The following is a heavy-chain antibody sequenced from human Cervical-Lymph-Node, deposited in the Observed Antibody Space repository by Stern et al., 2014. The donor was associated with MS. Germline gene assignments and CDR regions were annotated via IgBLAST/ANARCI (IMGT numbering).Heavy chain of an antibody. Sequence: EMPLVESGGGLVQPGGSLRLSCAASGFTFSSYDMHWVRQATGKGLEWVSAIGTAGDTYYPGSVKGRFTISRENAKNSLYLQMNSLRAGDTAVYYCARDVGDGYFDYWGQGTLVTVSS. D-gene: IGHD5-24*01. J-gene: IGHJ4*02. CDR1: GFTFSSYD. CDR3: ARDVGDGYFDY. CDR2: IGTAGDT. V-gene: IGHV3-13*01.